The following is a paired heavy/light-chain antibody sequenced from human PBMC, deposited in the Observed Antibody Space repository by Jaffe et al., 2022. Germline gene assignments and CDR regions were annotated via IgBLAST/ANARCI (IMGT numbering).Light chain of an antibody. Sequence: AIRMTQSPSSFSASTGDRVTITCRASQGISSYLAWYQQKPGKAPKLLIYAASTLQSGVPSRFSGSGSGTDFTLTISCLQSEDFATYYCQQYYSYPPWTFGQGTKVEIK. V-gene: IGKV1-8*01. J-gene: IGKJ1*01. CDR3: QQYYSYPPWT. CDR1: QGISSY. CDR2: AAS.
Heavy chain of an antibody. J-gene: IGHJ4*02. CDR3: AKVEEGSHVGGYCTGGVCSGDHYYFDY. Sequence: QVQLVESGGGVVQPGRSLRLSCAASGFTFSSYGMHWVRQAPGKGLEWVAVISYDGSNKYYADSVKGRFTISRDNSKNTLYLQMNSLRAEDTAVYYCAKVEEGSHVGGYCTGGVCSGDHYYFDYWGQGTLVTVSS. V-gene: IGHV3-30*18. D-gene: IGHD2-8*02. CDR2: ISYDGSNK. CDR1: GFTFSSYG.